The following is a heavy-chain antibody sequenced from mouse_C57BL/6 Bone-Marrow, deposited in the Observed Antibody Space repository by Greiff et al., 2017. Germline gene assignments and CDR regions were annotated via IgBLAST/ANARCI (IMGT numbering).Heavy chain of an antibody. Sequence: QVQLKQPGAELVKPGASVKLSCKASGYTFTSYWMHWVKQRPGRGLEWIGRIDPNSGGTKYNEKFKSKATLTVDKPSSTAYMQLSSLTSEDSAVYYCAEGDYDAWFAYWGQGTLVTVSA. D-gene: IGHD2-4*01. CDR2: IDPNSGGT. V-gene: IGHV1-72*01. CDR1: GYTFTSYW. CDR3: AEGDYDAWFAY. J-gene: IGHJ3*01.